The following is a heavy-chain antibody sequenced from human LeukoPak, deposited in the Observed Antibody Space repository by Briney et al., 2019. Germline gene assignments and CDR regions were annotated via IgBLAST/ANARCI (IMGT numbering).Heavy chain of an antibody. J-gene: IGHJ4*02. CDR2: TYYRSKWYN. D-gene: IGHD3-3*01. CDR1: GDSVSSNSAA. Sequence: SQTLSLTCAISGDSVSSNSAAWNWIRQPPSRGLEWLGRTYYRSKWYNDYAVSVKSRITINPDTSKNQFSLQLNSVTPEDTAVYYCARADPEDYDFWSGYYTGGFVDYWGQGTLVTVSS. CDR3: ARADPEDYDFWSGYYTGGFVDY. V-gene: IGHV6-1*01.